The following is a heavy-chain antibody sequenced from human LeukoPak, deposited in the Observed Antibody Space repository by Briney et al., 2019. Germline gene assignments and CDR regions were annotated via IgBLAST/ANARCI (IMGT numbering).Heavy chain of an antibody. CDR2: IIPIIGTA. CDR1: GGTFSSYA. CDR3: ASCAGSARTANNWFDP. Sequence: GSSVKVSCKASGGTFSSYAISWVRQAPGQGLEWMGGIIPIIGTANYAQKFQGRVTITTDESTSTAYMELSRLRSEDTAVYYCASCAGSARTANNWFDPWGEGALVTVSS. J-gene: IGHJ5*02. D-gene: IGHD6-6*01. V-gene: IGHV1-69*05.